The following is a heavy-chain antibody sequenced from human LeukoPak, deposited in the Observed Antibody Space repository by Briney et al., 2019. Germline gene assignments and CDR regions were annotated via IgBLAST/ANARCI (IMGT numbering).Heavy chain of an antibody. CDR2: IWYDGSNK. CDR1: GFTFSSYG. J-gene: IGHJ6*02. Sequence: GGSLRLSCAASGFTFSSYGMHRVRQAPGKGLEWVAVIWYDGSNKYYADSVKGRFTISRDNSKNTLYLQMNSLRAEDTAVYYCARENSNYPRYYYYYGIDVWGQGTTVTVSS. V-gene: IGHV3-33*01. D-gene: IGHD4-11*01. CDR3: ARENSNYPRYYYYYGIDV.